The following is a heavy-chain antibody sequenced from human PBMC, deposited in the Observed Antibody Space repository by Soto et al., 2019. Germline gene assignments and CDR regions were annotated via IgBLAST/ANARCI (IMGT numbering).Heavy chain of an antibody. Sequence: GGSLRLSCAASGFTFSSYAMSWVRQAPGKGLEWVSAISGSGGSTYYADSVKGRFTISRDNSKNTLYLQMNSLRAEDTAVYYCAKDLDPDDDYIWGSYRPFDYWGQGTLVTVSS. CDR2: ISGSGGST. D-gene: IGHD3-16*02. CDR3: AKDLDPDDDYIWGSYRPFDY. J-gene: IGHJ4*02. V-gene: IGHV3-23*01. CDR1: GFTFSSYA.